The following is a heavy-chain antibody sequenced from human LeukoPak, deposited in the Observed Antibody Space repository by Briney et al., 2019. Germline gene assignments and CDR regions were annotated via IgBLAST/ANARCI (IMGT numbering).Heavy chain of an antibody. V-gene: IGHV1-2*02. CDR2: INPNSGGT. CDR1: GYTFTGYY. Sequence: GASVKVSCKASGYTFTGYYMHWVRQAPGQGLEWMGWINPNSGGTNYAQKFQGRVTMTRDTSISTAYMELSRLRSDDTAVYYCASHGSGSYYSQYYFDYWGQGTLVTVSP. D-gene: IGHD3-10*01. CDR3: ASHGSGSYYSQYYFDY. J-gene: IGHJ4*02.